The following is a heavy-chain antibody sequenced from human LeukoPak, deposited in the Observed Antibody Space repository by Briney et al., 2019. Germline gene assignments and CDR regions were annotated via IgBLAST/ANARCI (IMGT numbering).Heavy chain of an antibody. CDR3: VKSADDSYGPTFDY. CDR2: ISSNGGST. V-gene: IGHV3-64D*06. D-gene: IGHD5-18*01. CDR1: GFTFSSYA. J-gene: IGHJ4*02. Sequence: PGGSLRLSCSASGFTFSSYAMHWVRQAPGKGLEYVSAISSNGGSTYYADSVKGRFTISRDNSKNTLYLQMSSLRAEDTAVYYCVKSADDSYGPTFDYWDQGTLVTISS.